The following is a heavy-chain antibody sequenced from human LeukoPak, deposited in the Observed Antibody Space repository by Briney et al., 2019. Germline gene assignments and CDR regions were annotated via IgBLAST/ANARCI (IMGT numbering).Heavy chain of an antibody. V-gene: IGHV4-61*05. CDR3: ARRRDAFDI. J-gene: IGHJ3*02. Sequence: LETLSLTCTVSGGSISSSSYYWGWIRQPPGKGLEWIGYIYYIGSTNYSPSLKSRVTISVDTSKNQFSLKLSSVTAADTAVYYCARRRDAFDIWGQGTMVAVSS. CDR1: GGSISSSSYY. CDR2: IYYIGST.